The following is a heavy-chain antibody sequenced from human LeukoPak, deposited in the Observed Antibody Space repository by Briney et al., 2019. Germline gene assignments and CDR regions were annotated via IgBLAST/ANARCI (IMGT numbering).Heavy chain of an antibody. Sequence: SVKVSCKASGGTFSSYAISWVRQAPGQGLEWMGGIIPIFGTANYAQKFQGRVTITTDESTSTAYMELSSLRSEDTAVYYCATQDWNGNKGFDYWGQGTLVTVSS. V-gene: IGHV1-69*05. CDR1: GGTFSSYA. CDR2: IIPIFGTA. CDR3: ATQDWNGNKGFDY. J-gene: IGHJ4*02. D-gene: IGHD1-1*01.